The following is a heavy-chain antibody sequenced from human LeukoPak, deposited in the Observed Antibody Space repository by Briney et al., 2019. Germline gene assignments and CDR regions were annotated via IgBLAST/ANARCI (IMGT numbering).Heavy chain of an antibody. D-gene: IGHD4-17*01. V-gene: IGHV4-59*01. CDR3: ARDYGDYYYYYMDV. Sequence: PSETLSLTCTVSGGSISSYYWSWIRQPPGKGLEWIGYIYYNGSTNYNPSLKSRVTISVDTSKNQFSLKLSSVTAADTAVYYCARDYGDYYYYYMDVWGKGTTVTVSS. CDR1: GGSISSYY. J-gene: IGHJ6*03. CDR2: IYYNGST.